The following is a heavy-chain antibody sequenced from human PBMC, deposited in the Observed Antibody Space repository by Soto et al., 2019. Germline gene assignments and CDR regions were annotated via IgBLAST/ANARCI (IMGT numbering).Heavy chain of an antibody. V-gene: IGHV3-48*02. J-gene: IGHJ4*02. CDR1: GFTFSSYS. CDR2: ISSSSSTI. CDR3: ARDLSSSSWYRDDY. Sequence: EVQLVESGGGLVQPGGSLRLSCAASGFTFSSYSMNWVRQAPGKGLEWVSYISSSSSTIYYAGSVKGRFTISRDNAKNSLDLQMNSLRDEDTAVYYCARDLSSSSWYRDDYWGQGTLVTVSS. D-gene: IGHD6-13*01.